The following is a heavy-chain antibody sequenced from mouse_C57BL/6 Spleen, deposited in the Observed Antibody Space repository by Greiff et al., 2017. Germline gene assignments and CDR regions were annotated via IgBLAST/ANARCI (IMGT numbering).Heavy chain of an antibody. CDR3: AREGGLRRYFDY. V-gene: IGHV1-69*01. D-gene: IGHD2-4*01. J-gene: IGHJ2*01. CDR1: GYTFTSYW. Sequence: VQLQQSGAELVMPGASVKLSCKASGYTFTSYWMHWVKQRPGQGLEWIGEIDPSDSYTNYNQKFKGKSTLTVDKSSSTAYMQLSSLTSEDSAVYYCAREGGLRRYFDYWGQGTTLTVSS. CDR2: IDPSDSYT.